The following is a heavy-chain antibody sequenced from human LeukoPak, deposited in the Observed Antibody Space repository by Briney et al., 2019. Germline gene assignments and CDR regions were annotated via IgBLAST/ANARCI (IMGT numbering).Heavy chain of an antibody. V-gene: IGHV4-38-2*01. CDR1: GYSIISGYY. J-gene: IGHJ5*02. D-gene: IGHD3-3*01. CDR2: IYHSGST. CDR3: ARLRVAYHWFDP. Sequence: PSETLSLTCAVSGYSIISGYYWGWIRQPPGKGLEWIGSIYHSGSTYYNPSLKSRVTISVDTSKNQFSLKLSSVTAADTAVYYCARLRVAYHWFDPWGQGTLVTVSS.